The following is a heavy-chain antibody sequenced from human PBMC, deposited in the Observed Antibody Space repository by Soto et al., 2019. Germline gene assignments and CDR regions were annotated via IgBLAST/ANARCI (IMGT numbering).Heavy chain of an antibody. CDR2: IYWDDDK. CDR1: GFSLRNSGVG. CDR3: AHSILDDSSGLYYFDY. D-gene: IGHD3-22*01. V-gene: IGHV2-5*02. Sequence: SGPTLVNPTQTLTLTCTFSGFSLRNSGVGVGWIRQPPGKALEWLALIYWDDDKRYSPSLKSRLTITKDTSKNQVVLTMTNMDPVDTATYYCAHSILDDSSGLYYFDYWGQGTLVTVSS. J-gene: IGHJ4*02.